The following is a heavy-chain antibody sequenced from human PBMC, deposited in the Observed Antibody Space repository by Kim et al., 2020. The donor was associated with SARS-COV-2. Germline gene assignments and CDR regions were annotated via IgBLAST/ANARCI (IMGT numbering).Heavy chain of an antibody. Sequence: GESLKISCKASGYSFTNNWIVWVRQMPGKGLEYMVVINPGDSDARYSPSLQGQVTISADESITTTYLQLSSLKASDTAMYYCARLQHDILSGYYGGAFDVWGQGIMVAVSS. V-gene: IGHV5-51*01. J-gene: IGHJ3*01. D-gene: IGHD3-9*01. CDR1: GYSFTNNW. CDR2: INPGDSDA. CDR3: ARLQHDILSGYYGGAFDV.